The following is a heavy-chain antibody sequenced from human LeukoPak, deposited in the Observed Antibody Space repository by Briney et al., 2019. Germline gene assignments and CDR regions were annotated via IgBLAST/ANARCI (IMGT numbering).Heavy chain of an antibody. V-gene: IGHV3-21*03. Sequence: GGSLRLSCAASGFTFSSYSMNWVRQAPGKGLEWVSSISSSSSYIYYADSVKGRFTISRDNAKNSLYLQMNSLKTEDTAVYYCTTDRPTVPLHYWGQGTLVTVSS. CDR1: GFTFSSYS. CDR2: ISSSSSYI. D-gene: IGHD4-17*01. J-gene: IGHJ4*02. CDR3: TTDRPTVPLHY.